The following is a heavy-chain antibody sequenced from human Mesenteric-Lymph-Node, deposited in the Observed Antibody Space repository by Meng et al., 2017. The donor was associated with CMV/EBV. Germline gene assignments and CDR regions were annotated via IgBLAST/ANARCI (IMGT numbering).Heavy chain of an antibody. CDR3: ARDFSYHRLSSEGFDY. D-gene: IGHD2-2*01. J-gene: IGHJ4*02. V-gene: IGHV1-18*01. Sequence: ASVKVSCKTSGYTFMSYGLSWVRQAPGQGLEWIGWISGYNGNTYYAQRVQGRVTMTTDTSTSTAYMELRSLGSDDTAVYYCARDFSYHRLSSEGFDYWGQGTLVTVSS. CDR2: ISGYNGNT. CDR1: GYTFMSYG.